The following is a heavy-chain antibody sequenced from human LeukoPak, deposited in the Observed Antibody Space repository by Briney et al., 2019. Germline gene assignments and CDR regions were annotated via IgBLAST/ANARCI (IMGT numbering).Heavy chain of an antibody. D-gene: IGHD2-15*01. Sequence: GGSLRLSCAASGFTVSSNYMSWVRQAPGKGLEWVSAISGSGGSTYYADSVKGRFTISRDNSKNTLYLQMNSLRAEDTAVYYCAKLGYCSGGSCYLWREGASDIWGQGTMVTVSS. CDR1: GFTVSSNY. CDR3: AKLGYCSGGSCYLWREGASDI. V-gene: IGHV3-23*01. CDR2: ISGSGGST. J-gene: IGHJ3*02.